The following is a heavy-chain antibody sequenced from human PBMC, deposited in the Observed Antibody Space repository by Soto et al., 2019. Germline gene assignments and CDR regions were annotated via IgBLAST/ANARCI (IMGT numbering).Heavy chain of an antibody. D-gene: IGHD2-2*01. CDR1: GFTFSSYA. J-gene: IGHJ5*02. CDR3: ATHNIVVVPAAERGWFDP. V-gene: IGHV3-23*01. CDR2: ISGSGGST. Sequence: GGSLRLSCAASGFTFSSYAMSWVRQAPGKGLEWVSAISGSGGSTYYADSVKGRFTISRDNSKNTLYLQMNSLRAEDTAVYYCATHNIVVVPAAERGWFDPWGQGTLVTVSS.